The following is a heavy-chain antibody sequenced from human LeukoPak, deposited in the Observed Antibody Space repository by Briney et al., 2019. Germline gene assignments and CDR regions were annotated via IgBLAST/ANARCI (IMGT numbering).Heavy chain of an antibody. J-gene: IGHJ4*02. V-gene: IGHV1-2*02. CDR1: GYTFTGYY. CDR2: INPNSGGT. D-gene: IGHD2-21*02. CDR3: ARASVPPIVVVTAIEDYFDY. Sequence: ASVKVSCKASGYTFTGYYMHWVRQAPGQGLEWMGWINPNSGGTNYAQKFQGRVTMTRDTSISTAYMELSRLRSDGTAVYYCARASVPPIVVVTAIEDYFDYWGQGTLVTVSS.